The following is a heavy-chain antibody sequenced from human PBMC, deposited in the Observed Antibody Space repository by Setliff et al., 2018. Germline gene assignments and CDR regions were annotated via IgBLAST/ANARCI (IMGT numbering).Heavy chain of an antibody. V-gene: IGHV1-18*01. D-gene: IGHD2-8*01. CDR2: ISPHSGNV. CDR1: GYTFTNYG. Sequence: ASVKVSCKASGYTFTNYGVNWVRQAPGQGLEWLGWISPHSGNVYSAPKLQGRVTLTTDTSTNTAYMELRNLQSDDTAVYYCARLVRYCTKTTCQTLSGAGVWGQGTLVTVSS. CDR3: ARLVRYCTKTTCQTLSGAGV. J-gene: IGHJ4*02.